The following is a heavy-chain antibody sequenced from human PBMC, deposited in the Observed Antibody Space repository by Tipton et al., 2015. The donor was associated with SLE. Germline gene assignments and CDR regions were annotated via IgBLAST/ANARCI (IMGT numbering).Heavy chain of an antibody. CDR2: IYYSGST. V-gene: IGHV4-31*03. Sequence: TLSLTCTVSGGSINSDDYYWSWIRQHPGKGLEWIGYIYYSGSTNYNPSLKSRVTISVDKSKNQFSLKLSSVTAADTAVYYCARGTMIVVVSGAFDIWGQGTMVTVSS. J-gene: IGHJ3*02. CDR3: ARGTMIVVVSGAFDI. CDR1: GGSINSDDYY. D-gene: IGHD3-22*01.